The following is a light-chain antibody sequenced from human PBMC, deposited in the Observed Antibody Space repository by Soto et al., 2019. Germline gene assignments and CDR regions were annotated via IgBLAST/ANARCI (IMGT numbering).Light chain of an antibody. CDR1: SFNIGNNY. CDR3: AAWDDDLHVWL. J-gene: IGLJ2*01. Sequence: QSVLTQPPSVSAAPGQKVIISCSGSSFNIGNNYVSWYQQLPGTAPKLLIYDNNKRPSGIPDRFSGSKSGTSATLAISGLQSEDEADYYCAAWDDDLHVWLFGGGTQLTVL. CDR2: DNN. V-gene: IGLV1-51*01.